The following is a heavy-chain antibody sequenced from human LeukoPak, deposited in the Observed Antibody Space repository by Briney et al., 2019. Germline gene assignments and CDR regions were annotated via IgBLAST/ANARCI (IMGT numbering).Heavy chain of an antibody. J-gene: IGHJ4*01. CDR1: GFTFISYA. D-gene: IGHD2-2*01. V-gene: IGHV3-23*01. CDR2: ISGGGGST. Sequence: GGSLRLSCAASGFTFISYAMNWVRPAPGKGLEWGSAISGGGGSTYYADSVKGRFTISRDNSKTTLYLQRNSLRAEDTAVYYCAKDRRGGSTSCFDYWGHGTLVTVSS. CDR3: AKDRRGGSTSCFDY.